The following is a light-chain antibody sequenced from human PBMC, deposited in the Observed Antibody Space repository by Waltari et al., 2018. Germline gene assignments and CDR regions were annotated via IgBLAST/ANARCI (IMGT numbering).Light chain of an antibody. Sequence: DTQMTQSPSSLSASVGDRGTITCQASQDIQTFLNWFKQKPGKAPQLLIYDACKLETGVPSRFSGSGSGTSFTFTISSLQPHDSAVYFCLQYDNLPYAFGQGTRLEI. CDR2: DAC. J-gene: IGKJ2*01. V-gene: IGKV1-33*01. CDR3: LQYDNLPYA. CDR1: QDIQTF.